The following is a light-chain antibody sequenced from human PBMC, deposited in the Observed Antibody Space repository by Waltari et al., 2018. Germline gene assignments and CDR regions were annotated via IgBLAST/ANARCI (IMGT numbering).Light chain of an antibody. J-gene: IGLJ1*01. Sequence: QSALTQPASVSGSPGQSITISCTATSSDVGGYNYVSWYQQHPGKAPKLMIYEVSNRPSGVSNRFSGSKSGNTASLTISGLQAEDEADYYCSSYTSSSTFYVFGTGTKVTVL. CDR1: SSDVGGYNY. CDR3: SSYTSSSTFYV. V-gene: IGLV2-14*01. CDR2: EVS.